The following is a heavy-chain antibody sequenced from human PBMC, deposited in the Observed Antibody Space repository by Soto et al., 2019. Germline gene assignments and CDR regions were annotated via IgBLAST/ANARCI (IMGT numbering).Heavy chain of an antibody. V-gene: IGHV3-33*01. Sequence: QVQLVESGGGVVQPGRSLRLSCAASGFTFSSYGMHWVRQAPGKGLEWVAVIWYDGSNKYYADSVKGRFTISRDNSKNTLYLQMNRLRAEDTAVYYCARVMRNWFDPWGQGTLVTVSS. CDR2: IWYDGSNK. CDR3: ARVMRNWFDP. CDR1: GFTFSSYG. J-gene: IGHJ5*02.